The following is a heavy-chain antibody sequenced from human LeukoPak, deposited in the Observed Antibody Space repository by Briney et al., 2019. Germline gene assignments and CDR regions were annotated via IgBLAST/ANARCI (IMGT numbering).Heavy chain of an antibody. Sequence: PGGSLRLSCAASGFTFSSYSMNWVRQAPGKGLEWVSSITTSSSYIYYADSVKGRFTISRDNAKNSLYLQMNSLRAEDTAVYYCARYSSGWYHGYYWGQGTLVTVSS. CDR1: GFTFSSYS. CDR3: ARYSSGWYHGYY. J-gene: IGHJ4*02. CDR2: ITTSSSYI. D-gene: IGHD6-19*01. V-gene: IGHV3-21*01.